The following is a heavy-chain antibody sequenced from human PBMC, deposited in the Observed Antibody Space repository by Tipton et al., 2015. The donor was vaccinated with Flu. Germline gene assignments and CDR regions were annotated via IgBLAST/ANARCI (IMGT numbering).Heavy chain of an antibody. CDR1: GDSVSSNSAA. V-gene: IGHV6-1*01. J-gene: IGHJ2*01. CDR2: TYYRSKWYN. CDR3: VRGGPSYWNFDL. Sequence: GLVKPSQTLSLTCAISGDSVSSNSAAWNWIRQSPSRGLEWLGRTYYRSKWYNDYAVSVKSRITINSDTSRTRFSLQLNSVTPEDTAVYYCVRGGPSYWNFDLWGRGTLVTVSS. D-gene: IGHD1-26*01.